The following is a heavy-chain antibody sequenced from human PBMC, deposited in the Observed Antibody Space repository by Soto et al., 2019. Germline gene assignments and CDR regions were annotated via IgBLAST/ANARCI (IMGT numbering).Heavy chain of an antibody. J-gene: IGHJ2*01. D-gene: IGHD4-17*01. V-gene: IGHV3-48*01. Sequence: EVQLVESGGGLVQPGGSLRLSCAASGFTFSSYSMNWVRQAPGKGLEWVSYISSSSSTIYYADSVKGRFTISRDNAKNSLYLQMNSLRAEDTAVYYCARGGRDYGGTYWYFDLWGRGTLVTASS. CDR3: ARGGRDYGGTYWYFDL. CDR2: ISSSSSTI. CDR1: GFTFSSYS.